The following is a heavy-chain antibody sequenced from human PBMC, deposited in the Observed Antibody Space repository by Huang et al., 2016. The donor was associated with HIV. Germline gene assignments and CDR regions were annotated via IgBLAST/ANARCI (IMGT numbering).Heavy chain of an antibody. CDR2: IIPTLGTA. V-gene: IGHV1-69*01. CDR1: GGSFRNFA. CDR3: ATVDYYDTSGPQRGYFDN. D-gene: IGHD3-22*01. Sequence: QVQLVQSGAEVKKPGSSVKVSCKASGGSFRNFAIGWVRQAPGQGLEWMGGIIPTLGTANYAQKVQGRVTMSADESTSTAYMELSSLRSEDTAVYYCATVDYYDTSGPQRGYFDNWGQGTLVTVSS. J-gene: IGHJ4*02.